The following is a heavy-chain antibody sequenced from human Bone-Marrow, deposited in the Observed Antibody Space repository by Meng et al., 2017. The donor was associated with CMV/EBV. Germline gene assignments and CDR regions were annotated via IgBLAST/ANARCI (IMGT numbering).Heavy chain of an antibody. CDR1: GGSFSGYY. Sequence: SETLSLTCAVYGGSFSGYYWSWIRQPPGKGLEWIGEINHSGSTNYNPSLKSRVTISVDTSKNQFSLKLSSVTAADTAVYYCAREAYYYGSGSHFDYWGQRTLVTVSS. V-gene: IGHV4-34*01. CDR2: INHSGST. CDR3: AREAYYYGSGSHFDY. J-gene: IGHJ4*02. D-gene: IGHD3-10*01.